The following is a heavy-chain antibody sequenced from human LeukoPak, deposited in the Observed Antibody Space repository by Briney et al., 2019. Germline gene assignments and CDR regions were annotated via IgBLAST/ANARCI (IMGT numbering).Heavy chain of an antibody. D-gene: IGHD5-18*01. J-gene: IGHJ4*02. CDR3: ARDANSPRYSYGAIDY. CDR1: GFTFSDYY. V-gene: IGHV3-11*06. Sequence: EGSLRLSCAASGFTFSDYYMSWIRQAPGKGLEWVSYISSSSSSYTNYADSVKGRFTISRDNAKNSLYLQMNSLRAEDTAVYYCARDANSPRYSYGAIDYWGQGTLVTVSS. CDR2: ISSSSSSYT.